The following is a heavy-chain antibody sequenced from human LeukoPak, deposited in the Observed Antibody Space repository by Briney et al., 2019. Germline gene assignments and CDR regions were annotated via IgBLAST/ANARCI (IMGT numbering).Heavy chain of an antibody. V-gene: IGHV4-59*11. D-gene: IGHD4-17*01. CDR3: ARDLVTVTKGFDI. J-gene: IGHJ3*02. CDR1: DDSLSSHY. CDR2: MSYIGRT. Sequence: PSETLSLTCAVSDDSLSSHYWTWIRQPPGKGLEWIGYMSYIGRTNYNPSLKSRVSISIDTSKNQFSLKLTSVTAADTAVYYCARDLVTVTKGFDIWGQGTMVSVSS.